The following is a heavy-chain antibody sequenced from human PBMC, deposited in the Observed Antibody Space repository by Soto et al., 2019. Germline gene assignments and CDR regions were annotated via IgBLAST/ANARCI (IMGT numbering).Heavy chain of an antibody. CDR2: IYYSGST. J-gene: IGHJ6*02. D-gene: IGHD3-3*01. V-gene: IGHV4-31*03. CDR1: GGSISSGGYY. Sequence: TLSLTCTVSGGSISSGGYYWSWIRQHPGKGLEWIGYIYYSGSTYYNPSLKSRVTISVDTSKNQFSLKLSSVTAADTAVYYCARAATPYYDFWSLDYYYYGMDVWGQGTTVTVSS. CDR3: ARAATPYYDFWSLDYYYYGMDV.